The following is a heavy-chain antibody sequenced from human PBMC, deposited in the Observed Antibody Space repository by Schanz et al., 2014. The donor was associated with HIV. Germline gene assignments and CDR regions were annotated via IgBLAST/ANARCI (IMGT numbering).Heavy chain of an antibody. CDR1: GFTFSSYA. J-gene: IGHJ4*02. V-gene: IGHV3-23*04. D-gene: IGHD5-12*01. Sequence: VQLVESGGRVVQPGRSLRLSCAASGFTFSSYAMSWVRQAPGKGLEWVSVISGSGISTYYADSVKGRFTISRDNSKNTLYLQMNSLRAEDTAVYYCARDLGGYNLGVDYWGQGTLVTVSS. CDR3: ARDLGGYNLGVDY. CDR2: ISGSGIST.